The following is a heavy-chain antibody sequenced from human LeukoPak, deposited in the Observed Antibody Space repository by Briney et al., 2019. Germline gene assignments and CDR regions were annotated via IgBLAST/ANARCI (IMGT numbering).Heavy chain of an antibody. CDR3: ARDSYYESSGLSDY. CDR2: IIPIFGTA. CDR1: GGTFSSYA. Sequence: ASVKVSCKASGGTFSSYAISWVRQAPGQGLEWMGRIIPIFGTANYAQKFQGRVTITTDESTSTAYMELSSLRSEDTAVYYRARDSYYESSGLSDYWGQGTLVTVSS. J-gene: IGHJ4*02. V-gene: IGHV1-69*05. D-gene: IGHD3-22*01.